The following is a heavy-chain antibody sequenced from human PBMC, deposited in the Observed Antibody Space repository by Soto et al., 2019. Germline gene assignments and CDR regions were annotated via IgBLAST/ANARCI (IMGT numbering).Heavy chain of an antibody. V-gene: IGHV1-2*04. J-gene: IGHJ3*02. Sequence: ASVKVSCKASGYTFTGYYMHWVRQAPGQGLEWMGWINPNSGGTNYAQKFQGWVTMTRDTSISTAYMELSRLRSEDTAVYYCARDSAVLGVAGITTNAFDIWGQGTMVTVSS. CDR2: INPNSGGT. D-gene: IGHD6-19*01. CDR3: ARDSAVLGVAGITTNAFDI. CDR1: GYTFTGYY.